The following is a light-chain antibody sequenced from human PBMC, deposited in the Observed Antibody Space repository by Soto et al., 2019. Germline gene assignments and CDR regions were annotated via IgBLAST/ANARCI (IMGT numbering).Light chain of an antibody. V-gene: IGKV3-20*01. CDR1: QSVRSSY. CDR3: QQYGSSPRFT. CDR2: GAS. J-gene: IGKJ3*01. Sequence: DIVLTQSPGILYLSPGERATLACRASQSVRSSYLAWYQQKPGPAPRLLIYGASTRATGISDRFSGSGSGTDFTLTLSRLVPEDFAVYYCQQYGSSPRFTFGHGTPVDSK.